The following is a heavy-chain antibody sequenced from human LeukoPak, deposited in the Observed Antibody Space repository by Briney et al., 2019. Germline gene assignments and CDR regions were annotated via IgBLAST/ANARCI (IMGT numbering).Heavy chain of an antibody. CDR3: VKDEARWLHHGFDY. D-gene: IGHD5-24*01. CDR1: GFTFSSYG. CDR2: IQYDGSEK. J-gene: IGHJ4*02. Sequence: GGSLRLSFAVPGFTFSSYGMHWVRQAPGKGLEWVAFIQYDGSEKYYADSVNGRSTMSRDNSKNTLYLQMNSPRTEDTAVFYCVKDEARWLHHGFDYWGQGTLVTVSS. V-gene: IGHV3-30*02.